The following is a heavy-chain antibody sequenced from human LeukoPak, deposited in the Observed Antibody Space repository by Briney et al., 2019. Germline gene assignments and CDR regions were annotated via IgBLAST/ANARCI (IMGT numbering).Heavy chain of an antibody. Sequence: PSQTLSLTCAVSGGSISSGGSSWRWIRQPPGKGLEWIGYIYHSGSTYYNPSLKSRVTISVARSKNQFSLKLSSVTAADTAVYYCARNTYYYGSGSYYLDYWGQGTLVTVSS. J-gene: IGHJ4*02. CDR2: IYHSGST. D-gene: IGHD3-10*01. CDR1: GGSISSGGSS. CDR3: ARNTYYYGSGSYYLDY. V-gene: IGHV4-30-2*01.